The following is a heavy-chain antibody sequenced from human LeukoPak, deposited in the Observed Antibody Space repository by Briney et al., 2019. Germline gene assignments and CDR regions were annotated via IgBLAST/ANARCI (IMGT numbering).Heavy chain of an antibody. D-gene: IGHD6-6*01. J-gene: IGHJ4*02. V-gene: IGHV3-21*01. CDR2: ISSSSTYI. Sequence: PGGSLRLSCAASGFTFSNYNINWVRQAPGKGLEWVSSISSSSTYIYYADSVKGRFTTSRDNAKNSLYLQMNSLRAEDTALYYCARAYSSSASFDYWGQGTLVTVSS. CDR1: GFTFSNYN. CDR3: ARAYSSSASFDY.